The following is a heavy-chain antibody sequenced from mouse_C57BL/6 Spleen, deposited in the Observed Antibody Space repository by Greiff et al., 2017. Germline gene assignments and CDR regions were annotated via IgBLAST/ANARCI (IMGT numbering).Heavy chain of an antibody. CDR3: ARYAGSNEAGYFDV. J-gene: IGHJ1*03. CDR1: GFTFTDYY. CDR2: IRNKANGYTT. V-gene: IGHV7-3*01. D-gene: IGHD1-1*01. Sequence: EVMVVESGGGLVQPGGSLSLSCAASGFTFTDYYMSWVRQPPGKALEWLGFIRNKANGYTTEYSASVKGRFTISRDNSQSILYLQMYALMAEDSATDYCARYAGSNEAGYFDVWGTGTTVTVSS.